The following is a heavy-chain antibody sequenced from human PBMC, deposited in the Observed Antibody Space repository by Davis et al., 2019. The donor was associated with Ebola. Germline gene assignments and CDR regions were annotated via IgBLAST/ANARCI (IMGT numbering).Heavy chain of an antibody. D-gene: IGHD3-22*01. CDR3: ARDRTYYYDSSGYDTYNWFDP. V-gene: IGHV4-4*02. J-gene: IGHJ5*02. CDR1: GGSISSSNW. CDR2: IYHSGST. Sequence: SETLSLTCAVSGGSISSSNWWSWVRQPPGKGLEWIGEIYHSGSTNYNPSLKSRVTISVDKSKNQFSLKLSSVTAADTAVYYCARDRTYYYDSSGYDTYNWFDPWGQGTLVTVSS.